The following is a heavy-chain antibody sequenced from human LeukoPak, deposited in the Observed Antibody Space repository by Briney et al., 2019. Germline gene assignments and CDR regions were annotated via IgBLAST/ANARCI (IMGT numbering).Heavy chain of an antibody. V-gene: IGHV3-7*03. CDR2: INHNGNVN. J-gene: IGHJ6*02. CDR3: ARNNGMDA. CDR1: GFTFSSYW. Sequence: PGGSLRLSCAASGFTFSSYWMNWARQAPGKGLEWVASINHNGNVNYYVDSVKGRFTISKDNAKNSLYLQMNSLRAEDTALYHCARNNGMDAWGQGTTVIVSS.